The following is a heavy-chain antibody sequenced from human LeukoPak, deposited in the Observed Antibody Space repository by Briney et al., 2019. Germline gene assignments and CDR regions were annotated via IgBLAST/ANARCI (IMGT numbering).Heavy chain of an antibody. CDR3: ARTGAGEIVGATSDY. Sequence: PSETLSLTCTVSGGSISSSSYYWGWIRQPPGKGLEWIGEINHSGSTNYNPSLKSRVTISVDTSKNQFSLKLSSVTAADTAVYYCARTGAGEIVGATSDYWGQGTLVTVSS. V-gene: IGHV4-39*07. CDR2: INHSGST. J-gene: IGHJ4*02. D-gene: IGHD1-26*01. CDR1: GGSISSSSYY.